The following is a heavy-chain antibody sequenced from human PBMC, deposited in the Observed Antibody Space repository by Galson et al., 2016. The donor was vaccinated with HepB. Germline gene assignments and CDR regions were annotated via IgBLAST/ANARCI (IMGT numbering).Heavy chain of an antibody. V-gene: IGHV4-61*01. J-gene: IGHJ6*02. CDR1: GGSVIIDSYY. D-gene: IGHD2-15*01. CDR3: ARLCSGGSCPNYYGMDV. CDR2: IYYSGST. Sequence: ETLSLTCTVSGGSVIIDSYYWSWFRQPPGKGLEWIGFIYYSGSTNYNPSLKSRVTISVDTSKNQFSLRLSSVTAADTAVYYCARLCSGGSCPNYYGMDVWGQGTTVTVSS.